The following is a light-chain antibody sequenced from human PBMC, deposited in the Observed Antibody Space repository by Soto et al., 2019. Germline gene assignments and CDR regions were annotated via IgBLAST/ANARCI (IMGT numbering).Light chain of an antibody. J-gene: IGKJ4*01. Sequence: ETVMTQSPATLSVSPGEGATLSCRASQSVSSNLAWYQQRPGQPPRLLVYGASIRATGMSARFSGSGSGTEFTLTISRLQSEDVALYYCQQYNDWPHTFGGGTKVEIK. V-gene: IGKV3-15*01. CDR1: QSVSSN. CDR2: GAS. CDR3: QQYNDWPHT.